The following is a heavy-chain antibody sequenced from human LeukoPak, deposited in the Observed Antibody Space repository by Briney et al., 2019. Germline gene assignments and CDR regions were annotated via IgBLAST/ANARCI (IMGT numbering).Heavy chain of an antibody. V-gene: IGHV3-11*01. J-gene: IGHJ6*03. Sequence: GGSLRLSCAASGFTFSDYYMSWIRQAPGKGLEWVSYISSSGTTIYYADSVKGRFTISRENSKNTLYLQMNSLRAEDTAVYYCAKGGAVSSKSITMVRGTRNYYYYMDVWGKGTTVTISS. CDR2: ISSSGTTI. CDR3: AKGGAVSSKSITMVRGTRNYYYYMDV. CDR1: GFTFSDYY. D-gene: IGHD3-10*01.